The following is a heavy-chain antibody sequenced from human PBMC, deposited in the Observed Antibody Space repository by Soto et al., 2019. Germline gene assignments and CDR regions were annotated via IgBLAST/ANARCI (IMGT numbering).Heavy chain of an antibody. D-gene: IGHD1-20*01. V-gene: IGHV5-51*01. CDR3: ARHRGTLKYNWNDGGYYYGMDV. Sequence: GESLKISCQGSGYSFTSYWIGLVRQMPGKGLEWMGIIYPGDSDTRYSPSFQGQVTISADKSISTAYLQWSSLKASDTAMYYCARHRGTLKYNWNDGGYYYGMDVWGQGTTVTVSS. CDR1: GYSFTSYW. J-gene: IGHJ6*02. CDR2: IYPGDSDT.